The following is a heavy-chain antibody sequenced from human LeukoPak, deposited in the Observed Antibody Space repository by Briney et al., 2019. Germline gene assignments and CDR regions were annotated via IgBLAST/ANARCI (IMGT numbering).Heavy chain of an antibody. CDR2: INHNGST. V-gene: IGHV4-34*01. D-gene: IGHD6-19*01. CDR3: ARLQWLVRGFDY. CDR1: GGSFSGYY. J-gene: IGHJ4*02. Sequence: TPSETLSLTCAVYGGSFSGYYWSWIRQPPGKGLEWIGEINHNGSTNYNPSLKSRVTISVDTSKNQFSLKLSSVTAADTAVYYCARLQWLVRGFDYWGQGTLVTVSS.